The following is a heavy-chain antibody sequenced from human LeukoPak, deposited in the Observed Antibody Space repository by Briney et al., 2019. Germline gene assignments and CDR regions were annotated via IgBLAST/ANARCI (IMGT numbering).Heavy chain of an antibody. D-gene: IGHD2-2*01. CDR3: ARTYCNNTSCSFGWWFDP. V-gene: IGHV3-23*01. J-gene: IGHJ5*02. Sequence: GGSLLLSCAASGFTFSSYAMSWVRQAPGKGLEWVPAIVGSGGSTSYADSVKGRFTVSRDNSKNTLYLQMNSLRAEDTAVYYCARTYCNNTSCSFGWWFDPWGQGTLVTVSS. CDR1: GFTFSSYA. CDR2: IVGSGGST.